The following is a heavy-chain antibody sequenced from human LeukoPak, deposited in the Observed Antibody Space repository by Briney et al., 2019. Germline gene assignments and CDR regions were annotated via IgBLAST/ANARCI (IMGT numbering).Heavy chain of an antibody. CDR3: TRGRVPHGDYRNYYYHYGMDV. Sequence: GASVKVSCKASGYIFTSYAINWVRQAPGQGLEWMGWISAYKGNTDYAENLQGRVTMTTDSSSSTAYMELTSLISDDTAVYYCTRGRVPHGDYRNYYYHYGMDVWGQGTTVTVSS. V-gene: IGHV1-18*01. CDR1: GYIFTSYA. D-gene: IGHD4-17*01. J-gene: IGHJ6*02. CDR2: ISAYKGNT.